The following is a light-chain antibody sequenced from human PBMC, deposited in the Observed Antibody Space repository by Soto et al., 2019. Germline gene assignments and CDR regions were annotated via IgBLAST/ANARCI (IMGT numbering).Light chain of an antibody. Sequence: EIVMTQSPATMSLSPGERATLSCGASQSVSNNLAWYQQKPGQAPRLLIYGASTRATGIPARFSGSGSGTEFTLTISSLQSEDFAVYYCQQYDNWPPWTFGQGTKVEIK. CDR1: QSVSNN. CDR3: QQYDNWPPWT. J-gene: IGKJ1*01. CDR2: GAS. V-gene: IGKV3-15*01.